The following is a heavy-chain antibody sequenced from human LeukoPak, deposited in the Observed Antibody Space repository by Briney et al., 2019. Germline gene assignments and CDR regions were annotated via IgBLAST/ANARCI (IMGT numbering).Heavy chain of an antibody. J-gene: IGHJ6*03. D-gene: IGHD3-22*01. V-gene: IGHV4-34*01. Sequence: PSETLSLTCAVYDGSFSGYYWSWIRQPPGKGLGWIGEINHSGSTNYNPSLKSRVTISVDTSKTQFSLKLSSVTAADTAMYYCARRANYYDSSGYYYYYYYMDVWGKGTAVTISS. CDR3: ARRANYYDSSGYYYYYYYMDV. CDR1: DGSFSGYY. CDR2: INHSGST.